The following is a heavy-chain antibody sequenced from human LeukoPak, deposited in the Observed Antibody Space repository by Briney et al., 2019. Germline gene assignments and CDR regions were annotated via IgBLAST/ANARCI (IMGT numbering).Heavy chain of an antibody. J-gene: IGHJ4*02. CDR2: IYSDSST. V-gene: IGHV3-66*01. D-gene: IGHD2-15*01. Sequence: PGGSLRLSCAASGFTVSSKYMCWVRQAPGKGPEWVSVIYSDSSTFYADSVKGRFTISRDISKNTLYLQMNSLRAEDTGLYYCARVQDIGLFRWYWGQGTLVTVSS. CDR1: GFTVSSKY. CDR3: ARVQDIGLFRWY.